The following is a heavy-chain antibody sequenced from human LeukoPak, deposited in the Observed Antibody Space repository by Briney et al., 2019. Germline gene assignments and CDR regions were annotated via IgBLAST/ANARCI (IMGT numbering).Heavy chain of an antibody. D-gene: IGHD3-16*02. CDR2: IIPIFGTA. Sequence: SVKVSCKASGGTFISYAISWVRQAPGQGREWMGRIIPIFGTANYAQKFQGRVTITTDESTSTAYMELSSLRSEDTAVYYCARIMITFGGVIGNWFDPWGQGTLVTVSS. CDR3: ARIMITFGGVIGNWFDP. J-gene: IGHJ5*02. CDR1: GGTFISYA. V-gene: IGHV1-69*05.